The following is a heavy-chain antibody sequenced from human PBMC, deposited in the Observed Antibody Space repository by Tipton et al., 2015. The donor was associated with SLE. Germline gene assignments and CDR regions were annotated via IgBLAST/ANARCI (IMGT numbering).Heavy chain of an antibody. CDR1: GYSISSGYY. D-gene: IGHD6-6*01. CDR2: IYHSGST. CDR3: ARHWQLVDY. J-gene: IGHJ4*02. V-gene: IGHV4-38-2*02. Sequence: TLSLTCTVSGYSISSGYYWGWIRQPPGKGLEWIGSIYHSGSTHYNPSLKSRVTISVDTSKNQFSLKLSSVTAADTAVYYCARHWQLVDYWGQGTLVTVSS.